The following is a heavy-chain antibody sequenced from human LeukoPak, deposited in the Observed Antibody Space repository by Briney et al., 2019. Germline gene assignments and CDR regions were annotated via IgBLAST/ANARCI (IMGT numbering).Heavy chain of an antibody. V-gene: IGHV4-59*08. CDR1: GGSISSYD. D-gene: IGHD2-2*01. Sequence: SETLSLTCTVSGGSISSYDWSWIRQPPGKGLEWIGYIYYSGSTNYNPSLKSRVTISVDTSKNEFSLKLNSVTGADTTLYYCAMRYCSSRNCHDVFDMGGEGTVVTVS. J-gene: IGHJ3*02. CDR2: IYYSGST. CDR3: AMRYCSSRNCHDVFDM.